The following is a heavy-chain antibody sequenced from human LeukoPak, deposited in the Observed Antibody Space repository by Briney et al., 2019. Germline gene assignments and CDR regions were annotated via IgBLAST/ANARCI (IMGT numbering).Heavy chain of an antibody. V-gene: IGHV3-30*18. Sequence: PGGSLRLSCAASGFTFSSYGMHWVRQAPGKGLEWVAVISYDGSNKYCADSVKGRFTISRDNSKNTLYLQMNSLRAEDTAVYYCAKDGSYYYYGMDVWGQGTTVTVSS. J-gene: IGHJ6*02. CDR3: AKDGSYYYYGMDV. D-gene: IGHD1-26*01. CDR1: GFTFSSYG. CDR2: ISYDGSNK.